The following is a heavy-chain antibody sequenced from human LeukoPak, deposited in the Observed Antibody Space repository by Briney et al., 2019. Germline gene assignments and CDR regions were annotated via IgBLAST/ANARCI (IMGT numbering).Heavy chain of an antibody. V-gene: IGHV1-18*01. CDR3: AREHSSSWDQFDY. J-gene: IGHJ4*02. D-gene: IGHD6-13*01. Sequence: ASVKVSFKASGYSFVGYGITWVRQTPGQGLEWMEWFNPENGNTNYAQKVQGRVTMTADTSTSTSYMELRSLRSDDTAVYYCAREHSSSWDQFDYWGQGTLVTVSS. CDR2: FNPENGNT. CDR1: GYSFVGYG.